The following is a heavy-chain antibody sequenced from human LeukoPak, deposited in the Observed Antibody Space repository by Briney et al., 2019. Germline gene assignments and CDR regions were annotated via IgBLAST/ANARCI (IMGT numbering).Heavy chain of an antibody. J-gene: IGHJ4*02. Sequence: GGSLRLSCAASGFTFSSYAMSWVRQAPGKGLEWVSAISGSGGSTYYADSVKGRFTISRDNSKNTLYLQMNSLRAEDTAVYYCAKGTSGVGATWIDYWGQGTLVTVSS. CDR1: GFTFSSYA. CDR2: ISGSGGST. CDR3: AKGTSGVGATWIDY. V-gene: IGHV3-23*01. D-gene: IGHD1-26*01.